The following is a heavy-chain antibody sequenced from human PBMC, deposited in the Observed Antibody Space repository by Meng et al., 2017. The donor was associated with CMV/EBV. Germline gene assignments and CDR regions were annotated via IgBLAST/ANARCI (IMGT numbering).Heavy chain of an antibody. CDR2: MKPNSGNT. V-gene: IGHV1-8*03. CDR3: ARAATSRYYDFWSGYYISPFLSHYYYYGMDV. CDR1: GYIFTSYD. D-gene: IGHD3-3*01. J-gene: IGHJ6*02. Sequence: ASVKVSCKASGYIFTSYDINWVRQATGQGLEWMGWMKPNSGNTGYAQKFQGRVTITRNTAISTAYMELSSLRSEDTAVYYCARAATSRYYDFWSGYYISPFLSHYYYYGMDVWGQGTTVTVSS.